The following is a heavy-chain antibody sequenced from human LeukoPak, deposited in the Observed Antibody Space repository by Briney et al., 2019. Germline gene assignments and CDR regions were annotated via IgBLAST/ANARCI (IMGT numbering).Heavy chain of an antibody. Sequence: PSETLSLTCAVYGGSFSGYYWSWIRQPPGKGLEWIGEINHSGSTNYNPSLKSRVTISVDTSKNQFSLKLSSVTAADMAVYYCARIDSSWYYYYMDVWGKGTTVTVSS. V-gene: IGHV4-34*01. J-gene: IGHJ6*03. CDR2: INHSGST. CDR1: GGSFSGYY. D-gene: IGHD6-13*01. CDR3: ARIDSSWYYYYMDV.